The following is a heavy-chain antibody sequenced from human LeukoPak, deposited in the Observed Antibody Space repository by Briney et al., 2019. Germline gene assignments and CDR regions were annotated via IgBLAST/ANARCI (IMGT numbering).Heavy chain of an antibody. D-gene: IGHD6-25*01. CDR1: GYTFIGYY. V-gene: IGHV1-2*02. Sequence: ASVRVSCKTSGYTFIGYYIHWVRQAPGQGLEWMGWINPNSGATNYAQRFQGRVTMTRDTSISTAYMELRSLISDDTAVYYCATADKYRSEYYFDNWGPGTLVTVSS. CDR2: INPNSGAT. CDR3: ATADKYRSEYYFDN. J-gene: IGHJ4*02.